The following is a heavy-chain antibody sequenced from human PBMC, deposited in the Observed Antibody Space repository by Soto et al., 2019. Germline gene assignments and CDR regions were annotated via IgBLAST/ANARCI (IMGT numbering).Heavy chain of an antibody. J-gene: IGHJ4*02. CDR1: GGSISSSSYY. D-gene: IGHD6-6*01. CDR2: IYYSGST. V-gene: IGHV4-39*02. Sequence: SETLSLTCTVSGGSISSSSYYWGWIRQPPGKGLEWIGSIYYSGSTYYNPSLKSRVTISVDTSKNQFSLKLSSVTAADTAVYYCARERIAARPFWGYFDYWGQGTLVTVSS. CDR3: ARERIAARPFWGYFDY.